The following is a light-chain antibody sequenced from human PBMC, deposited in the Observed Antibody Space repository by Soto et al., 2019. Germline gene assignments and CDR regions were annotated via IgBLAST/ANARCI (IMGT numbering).Light chain of an antibody. V-gene: IGLV2-14*01. CDR1: SSDVGGYNY. Sequence: QSVLTQPASVSGSPGQSITISCTGTSSDVGGYNYVSWYQQHPGKAPKLMIYEVSNRPSGVSNRFSGSKSGNTASLPISGLQAEDEADYDCSSYTSSSTLAYVFGTGTKLTVL. CDR3: SSYTSSSTLAYV. CDR2: EVS. J-gene: IGLJ1*01.